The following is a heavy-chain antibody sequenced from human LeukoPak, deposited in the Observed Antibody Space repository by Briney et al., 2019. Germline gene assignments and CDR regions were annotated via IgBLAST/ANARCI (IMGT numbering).Heavy chain of an antibody. CDR3: ARRNIYGMDV. Sequence: GGSLRLSCGASGFTFSSYRMHWVRQAPGKGGEWVAVISYDGSNKYYADTVKYRLTISRDNYKNALYLHMNSLRAEETAVYYCARRNIYGMDVWGQGTTVTVS. V-gene: IGHV3-30*03. CDR2: ISYDGSNK. CDR1: GFTFSSYR. J-gene: IGHJ6*02.